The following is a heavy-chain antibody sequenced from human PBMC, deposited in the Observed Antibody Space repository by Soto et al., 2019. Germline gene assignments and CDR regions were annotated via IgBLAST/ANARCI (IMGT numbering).Heavy chain of an antibody. CDR1: GFTFSSYS. V-gene: IGHV3-21*01. Sequence: PGGSLRLSCAASGFTFSSYSMNWVRQAPGKGLEWVSSISSSSSYIYYADSVKGRFTISRGNAKNSLYLQMNSLRAEDTAVYYCARVPEANNFDWLFPPDAFDIWGQGTMVTVSS. D-gene: IGHD3-9*01. J-gene: IGHJ3*02. CDR3: ARVPEANNFDWLFPPDAFDI. CDR2: ISSSSSYI.